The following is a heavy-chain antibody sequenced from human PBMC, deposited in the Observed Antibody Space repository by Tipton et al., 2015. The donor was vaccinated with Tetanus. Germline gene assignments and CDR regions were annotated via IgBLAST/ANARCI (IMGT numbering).Heavy chain of an antibody. CDR1: GGSISSYY. V-gene: IGHV4-59*01. CDR2: IYYSGST. D-gene: IGHD6-19*01. Sequence: TLSLTCTVSGGSISSYYWSWIRQPPGKGLEWIGYIYYSGSTNYNPSLKSRVTISVDTSKNQFSLKLSSVTAADTAVYYCARDSQVASGWGGAFDIWGQGTMVTVSS. J-gene: IGHJ3*02. CDR3: ARDSQVASGWGGAFDI.